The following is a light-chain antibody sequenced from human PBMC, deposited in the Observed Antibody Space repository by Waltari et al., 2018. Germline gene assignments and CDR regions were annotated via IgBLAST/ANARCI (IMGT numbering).Light chain of an antibody. CDR1: SSDVGGYNC. Sequence: QSALTQPASVSGSPGQSITISCTGTSSDVGGYNCVSWYQQHPGKAPKLIIFDVSNRPSGVSSRFSGSKSGNTASLTISGLQAQDEADYYCSSYISSDTLELFGGGTSLTVL. J-gene: IGLJ2*01. CDR2: DVS. V-gene: IGLV2-14*03. CDR3: SSYISSDTLEL.